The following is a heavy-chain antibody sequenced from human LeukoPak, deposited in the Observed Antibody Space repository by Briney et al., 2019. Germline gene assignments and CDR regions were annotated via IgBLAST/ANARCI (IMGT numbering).Heavy chain of an antibody. J-gene: IGHJ4*02. Sequence: GGSLRLSCAASGFTFSSYGMHGVRQAPGKGLEWVAFIRYDGSIKYYADSVKGRFTISRDNSKNTLYLEMNSLRTEDTAVYYCSKLKATRTDPFDYWGQGTLVTVSS. D-gene: IGHD1-1*01. CDR1: GFTFSSYG. V-gene: IGHV3-30*02. CDR2: IRYDGSIK. CDR3: SKLKATRTDPFDY.